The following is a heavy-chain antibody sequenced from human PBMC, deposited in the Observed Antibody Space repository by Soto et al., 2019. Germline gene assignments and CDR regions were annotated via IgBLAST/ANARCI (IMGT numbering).Heavy chain of an antibody. CDR1: GFTVSSNY. V-gene: IGHV3-53*01. CDR3: AKGPRYYYDSSGYDY. D-gene: IGHD3-22*01. CDR2: IYSGGST. J-gene: IGHJ4*02. Sequence: GGSLRLSCAASGFTVSSNYMSWVRQAPGKGLEWVSVIYSGGSTYYADSVKGRFTISRDNSKNTLYLQMNSLRAEDTAVYYCAKGPRYYYDSSGYDYWGQGTLVTVSS.